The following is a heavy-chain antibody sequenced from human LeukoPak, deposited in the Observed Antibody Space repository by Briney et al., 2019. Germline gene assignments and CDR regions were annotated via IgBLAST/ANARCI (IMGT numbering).Heavy chain of an antibody. J-gene: IGHJ4*02. Sequence: GSLRLSCAASGFTFSSYSMNWVRQAPGKGLEWVSSISSSSSYIYYADSVKGRFTISRDNAKNSLYLQMNSLRVEDTAVYYCARDIWGCDSATCPSGRDFWGQGTLVTVSS. V-gene: IGHV3-21*01. D-gene: IGHD3-16*01. CDR2: ISSSSSYI. CDR1: GFTFSSYS. CDR3: ARDIWGCDSATCPSGRDF.